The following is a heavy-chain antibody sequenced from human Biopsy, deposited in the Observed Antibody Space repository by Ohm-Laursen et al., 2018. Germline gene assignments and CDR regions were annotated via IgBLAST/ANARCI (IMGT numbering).Heavy chain of an antibody. V-gene: IGHV3-23*01. CDR2: ITSSGGST. CDR3: AKQGATILSSFDS. J-gene: IGHJ5*01. CDR1: KFTVRTNS. Sequence: GSLRLSCAASKFTVRTNSMSWVRQAPGKGLEWVSTITSSGGSTYFADSVKGRFTISRDNSKNRLYLQMNSLRGEDTAVYYCAKQGATILSSFDSWGQGTLVTVSS. D-gene: IGHD3-9*01.